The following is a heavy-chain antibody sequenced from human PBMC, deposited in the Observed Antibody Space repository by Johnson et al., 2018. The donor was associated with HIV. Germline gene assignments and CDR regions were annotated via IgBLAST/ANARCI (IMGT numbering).Heavy chain of an antibody. D-gene: IGHD3-16*01. CDR1: GFTFTSYW. CDR3: ARGGKRVMAAFDI. V-gene: IGHV3-7*01. J-gene: IGHJ3*02. Sequence: MQLVESGGGVVQPGRSLRLSCAASGFTFTSYWMSWVRQAPGKGLEWVANIKQDGSEKYYVDSVKGRFTISRDNAKNSLYLQMNSLRAEDTAVYYCARGGKRVMAAFDIWGQGTMVTVSS. CDR2: IKQDGSEK.